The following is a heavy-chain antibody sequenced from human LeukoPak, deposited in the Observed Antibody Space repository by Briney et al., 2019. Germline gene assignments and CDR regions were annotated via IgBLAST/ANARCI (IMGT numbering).Heavy chain of an antibody. CDR2: ISPYKGDT. CDR1: GYTFSSYG. D-gene: IGHD3-22*01. Sequence: ASVKVSCKASGYTFSSYGISWVRQAPGQGLEWMGWISPYKGDTNYAQSLQGRVTMTTDTSTSTAYMELRSLRSDDTAVYYCARDPKLCYYDSSGYYYRFDYWGQGTLVTVSS. CDR3: ARDPKLCYYDSSGYYYRFDY. J-gene: IGHJ4*02. V-gene: IGHV1-18*01.